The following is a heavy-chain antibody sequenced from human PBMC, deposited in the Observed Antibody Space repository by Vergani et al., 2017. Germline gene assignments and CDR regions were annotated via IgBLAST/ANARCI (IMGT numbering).Heavy chain of an antibody. CDR1: GFSLSTSGVG. CDR2: IYWNDDK. V-gene: IGHV2-5*01. CDR3: AHRRVVSPPYDSSGYLDY. D-gene: IGHD3-22*01. Sequence: QITLKESGPTLVKPTQTLTLTCTFSGFSLSTSGVGVGWIRQPPGKALEWLALIYWNDDKRYSPSLKSRLTITNDTSKNQVFLTMTNMDPVDTATYYCAHRRVVSPPYDSSGYLDYWGQGTLVTVSS. J-gene: IGHJ4*02.